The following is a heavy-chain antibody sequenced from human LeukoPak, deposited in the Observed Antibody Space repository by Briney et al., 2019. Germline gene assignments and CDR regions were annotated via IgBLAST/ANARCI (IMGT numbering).Heavy chain of an antibody. CDR1: GFTFSSYS. J-gene: IGHJ4*02. V-gene: IGHV3-48*01. D-gene: IGHD5-12*01. CDR3: ARVEWLRRGYYFDY. Sequence: GGSLRLSCAASGFTFSSYSMNWVRQAPGKGLEWVSYISSSSSTIYYADSVKGRFTISRDNAKNSLYLQMNSLRAEDTAVYYCARVEWLRRGYYFDYWGQGTLVTVSS. CDR2: ISSSSSTI.